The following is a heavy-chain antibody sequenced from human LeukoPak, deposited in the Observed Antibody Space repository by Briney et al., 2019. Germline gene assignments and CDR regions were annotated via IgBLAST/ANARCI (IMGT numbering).Heavy chain of an antibody. CDR3: TTEPEIAARVVPYYYYYMDV. CDR1: GSTFSNAW. V-gene: IGHV3-15*01. D-gene: IGHD6-6*01. Sequence: PGGSLRLSCAASGSTFSNAWMSWVRQAPGKGLEWVGRIKSKTDGGTTDYAAPVKGRFTISRDDSKNTLYLQMNSLKTEDTAVYYCTTEPEIAARVVPYYYYYMDVWGKGTTVTVS. J-gene: IGHJ6*03. CDR2: IKSKTDGGTT.